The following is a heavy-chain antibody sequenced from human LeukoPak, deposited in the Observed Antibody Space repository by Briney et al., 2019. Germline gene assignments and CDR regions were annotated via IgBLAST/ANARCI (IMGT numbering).Heavy chain of an antibody. CDR2: IIPIFGIA. Sequence: GSSVEVSCKASGGTFSSYAISWVRQAPGQGLEWMGRIIPIFGIANYAQKFQGRVTITADKSTSTAYMELSSLRSEDTAVYYCARELRVRWFGESLDYWGQGTLVTVSS. D-gene: IGHD3-10*01. CDR3: ARELRVRWFGESLDY. CDR1: GGTFSSYA. V-gene: IGHV1-69*04. J-gene: IGHJ4*02.